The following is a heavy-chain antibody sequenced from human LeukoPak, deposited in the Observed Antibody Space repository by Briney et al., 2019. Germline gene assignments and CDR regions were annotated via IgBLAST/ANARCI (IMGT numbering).Heavy chain of an antibody. J-gene: IGHJ4*02. Sequence: SETLSLTCTVSGGAIRSHYWNWIRQPAGKGLEWVGRIYSSGYTNDNPFLKSRITMSVDMSKNQFSLRLNSVSAGDAAVYYCARGEHSVDSWGQGRLVTVSS. CDR3: ARGEHSVDS. V-gene: IGHV4-4*07. CDR1: GGAIRSHY. D-gene: IGHD1/OR15-1a*01. CDR2: IYSSGYT.